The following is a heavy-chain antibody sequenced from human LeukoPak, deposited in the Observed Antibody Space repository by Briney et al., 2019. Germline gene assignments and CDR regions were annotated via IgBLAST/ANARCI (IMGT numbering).Heavy chain of an antibody. CDR3: ARQITIFGAWSFDY. Sequence: SETLSLTCTVSGGSVSSGSYYWGWVRQPPGTGLEWIGYIYYSGSTNYTPSLKSRVTISVDTSKNQFSLKLSSVTAADTAVYYCARQITIFGAWSFDYWGQGTLVTVSA. V-gene: IGHV4-61*01. J-gene: IGHJ4*02. CDR1: GGSVSSGSYY. D-gene: IGHD3-3*01. CDR2: IYYSGST.